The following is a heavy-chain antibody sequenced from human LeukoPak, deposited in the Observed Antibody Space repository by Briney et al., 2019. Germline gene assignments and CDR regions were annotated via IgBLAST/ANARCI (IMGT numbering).Heavy chain of an antibody. Sequence: QPGGSLRLSCAASGFTFSSYSMNWVRQAPGKGLEWVSYISSSSSTIYYADSVKGRFTISRDNAKNSLYLQMNSLRAEDTAVYYCARERPHYYGSGMFDYWGQGTLVTVSS. CDR1: GFTFSSYS. CDR3: ARERPHYYGSGMFDY. D-gene: IGHD3-10*01. J-gene: IGHJ4*02. V-gene: IGHV3-48*04. CDR2: ISSSSSTI.